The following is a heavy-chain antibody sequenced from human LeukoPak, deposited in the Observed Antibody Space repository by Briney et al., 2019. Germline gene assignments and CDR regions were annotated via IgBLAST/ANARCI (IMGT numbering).Heavy chain of an antibody. J-gene: IGHJ6*03. Sequence: PGGSLRLSCAASGFTFSSYAMHWVRQAPGKGLEWVAVISYDGSNKYYADSVKGRFTISRDNSKNTLYLQMNSLRAEDTAVYYCARANGYYYYYMDVWGKGTTVTVSS. CDR2: ISYDGSNK. CDR1: GFTFSSYA. V-gene: IGHV3-30*04. CDR3: ARANGYYYYYMDV. D-gene: IGHD4/OR15-4a*01.